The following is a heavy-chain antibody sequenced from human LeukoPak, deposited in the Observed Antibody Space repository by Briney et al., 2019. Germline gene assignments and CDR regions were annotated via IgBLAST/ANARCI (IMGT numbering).Heavy chain of an antibody. V-gene: IGHV4-34*01. Sequence: SETLSLTCAVYGGSFSGYYWSWIRQPPGKGLEWIGEINHSGSTNYNPSPKSRVTISVDTSKNQFSLKLSSVTAADTAVYYCASLPCKRFLAKRGCWFDPWGQGTLVTVSS. CDR1: GGSFSGYY. J-gene: IGHJ5*02. D-gene: IGHD3-3*01. CDR3: ASLPCKRFLAKRGCWFDP. CDR2: INHSGST.